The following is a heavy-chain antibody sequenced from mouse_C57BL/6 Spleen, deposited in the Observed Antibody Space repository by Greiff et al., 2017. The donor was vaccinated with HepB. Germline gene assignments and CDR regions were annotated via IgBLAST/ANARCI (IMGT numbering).Heavy chain of an antibody. J-gene: IGHJ3*01. CDR2: IYPGDGDT. Sequence: VQLQQSGAELVKPGASVKISCKASGYAFSSYWMNWVKQRPGKGLEWIGQIYPGDGDTNYNGKFKGKATLTADKSSSTAYMQLSSLTSEDSAVYFCARGPYYYGPAWFAYWGQGTLVTVSA. V-gene: IGHV1-80*01. CDR3: ARGPYYYGPAWFAY. CDR1: GYAFSSYW. D-gene: IGHD1-1*01.